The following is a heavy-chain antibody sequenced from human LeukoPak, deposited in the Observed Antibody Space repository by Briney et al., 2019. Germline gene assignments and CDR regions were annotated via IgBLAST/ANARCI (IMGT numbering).Heavy chain of an antibody. V-gene: IGHV4-59*12. Sequence: EWIGYIYYSGSTNYNPSLKSRVTISVDTSKNQFSLKLSSVTAADTAVYYCARDLEEAAFDIWGQGTMVTVSS. D-gene: IGHD5-24*01. CDR3: ARDLEEAAFDI. J-gene: IGHJ3*02. CDR2: IYYSGST.